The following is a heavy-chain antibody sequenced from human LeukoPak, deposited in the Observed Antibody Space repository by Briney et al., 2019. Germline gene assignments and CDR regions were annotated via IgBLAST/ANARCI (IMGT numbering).Heavy chain of an antibody. CDR2: ISSSSSYI. V-gene: IGHV3-21*01. CDR1: GFTFRSYN. CDR3: ARGTGTDSYYYYYMDV. D-gene: IGHD1-1*01. Sequence: PGGSLRLSCAASGFTFRSYNMNWVRQAPGKWLEWVSSISSSSSYIYYADSVKGRFTISRDNAKNSLYLQMNSLRAEDTAVYYCARGTGTDSYYYYYMDVWGKGTTVTVSS. J-gene: IGHJ6*03.